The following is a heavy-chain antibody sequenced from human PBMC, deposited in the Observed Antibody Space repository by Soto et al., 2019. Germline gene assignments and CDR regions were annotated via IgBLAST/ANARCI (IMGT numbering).Heavy chain of an antibody. V-gene: IGHV3-23*01. CDR3: AKDRCRGSRYLGDNWFDP. J-gene: IGHJ5*02. CDR1: GFTFSSYA. Sequence: EVQLLESGGGLVQPGGSLRLSCAASGFTFSSYAMSWVRQAPGKGLEWVSAISGSGGSTYYADSVKGRFTISRDNSKNTLYLQMNSLRAEDTAVYYCAKDRCRGSRYLGDNWFDPWGQGTLVTVSS. D-gene: IGHD2-15*01. CDR2: ISGSGGST.